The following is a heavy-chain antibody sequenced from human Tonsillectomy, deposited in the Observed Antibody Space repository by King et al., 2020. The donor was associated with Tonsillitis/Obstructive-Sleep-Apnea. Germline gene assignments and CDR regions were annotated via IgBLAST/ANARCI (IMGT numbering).Heavy chain of an antibody. CDR1: GFTFSSYA. CDR2: ISYDESNK. Sequence: VQLVESGGGVVQPGRSLRLSCAASGFTFSSYAMHWVRQAPGKGLEWVAVISYDESNKYYADSVKGRFTISRDNSKNTLYLQMNSLGAEDTAVYYCARGWNSVVWYFDYWGQGTLVTVSS. CDR3: ARGWNSVVWYFDY. J-gene: IGHJ4*02. V-gene: IGHV3-30*04. D-gene: IGHD1-7*01.